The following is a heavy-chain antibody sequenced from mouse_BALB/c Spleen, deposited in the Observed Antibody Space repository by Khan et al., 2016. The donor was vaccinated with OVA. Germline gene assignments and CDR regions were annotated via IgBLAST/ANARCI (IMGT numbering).Heavy chain of an antibody. CDR3: TGWTYFAMDY. CDR1: GYIFTSYW. CDR2: IYPGSGST. J-gene: IGHJ4*01. V-gene: IGHV1S22*01. Sequence: LQQSGSELVRPGASVKLSCKASGYIFTSYWMHWVKQRPGQGLEWIGNIYPGSGSTKYDEKFKSKATLTVDTSSNTVYMQLSSLTSEDSAVYYCTGWTYFAMDYWGQGTSVTVSS.